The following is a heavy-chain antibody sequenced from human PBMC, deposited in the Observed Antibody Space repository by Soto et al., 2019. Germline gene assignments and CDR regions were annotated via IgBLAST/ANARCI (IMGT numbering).Heavy chain of an antibody. J-gene: IGHJ4*02. CDR3: ARDRLRLGELSLIGYFDY. Sequence: PGGSLRLSCAASGFTFSSYWMHWVRQAPGKGLVWVSRINSDGSSTSYADSVKGRFTISRDNSKNTLFLQMSSLRVEDTAVYYCARDRLRLGELSLIGYFDYWGQGTLVTVSS. V-gene: IGHV3-74*01. CDR2: INSDGSST. CDR1: GFTFSSYW. D-gene: IGHD3-16*02.